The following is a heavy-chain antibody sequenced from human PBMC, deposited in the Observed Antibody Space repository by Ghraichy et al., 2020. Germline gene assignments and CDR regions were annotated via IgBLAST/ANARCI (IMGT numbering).Heavy chain of an antibody. D-gene: IGHD2/OR15-2a*01. CDR2: ISSTSNTI. V-gene: IGHV3-48*01. Sequence: GWSLRLSCTASGFIFSDYSMNWVRQAPGKGLEWVSYISSTSNTIYYADSVKGRFIISRDNAENSLFLHVNSLRAEDTAVYYCARDPGRFRFEDWGQGTPVTVSS. CDR1: GFIFSDYS. CDR3: ARDPGRFRFED. J-gene: IGHJ4*02.